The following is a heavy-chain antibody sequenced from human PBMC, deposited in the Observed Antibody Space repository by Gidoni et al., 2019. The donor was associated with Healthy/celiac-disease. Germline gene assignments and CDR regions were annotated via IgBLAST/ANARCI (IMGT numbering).Heavy chain of an antibody. CDR3: AKRGYDILTGPSNWFDP. CDR1: GFTFSSYG. D-gene: IGHD3-9*01. CDR2: ISYDGSNK. V-gene: IGHV3-30*18. Sequence: QVQLVESGGGVVQPGRSRRLSCAASGFTFSSYGMHWVRQAPGKGLGWVAVISYDGSNKYYADSVKGRFTISRDNSKNTLYLQMNSLRAEDTAVYYCAKRGYDILTGPSNWFDPWGQGTLVTVSS. J-gene: IGHJ5*02.